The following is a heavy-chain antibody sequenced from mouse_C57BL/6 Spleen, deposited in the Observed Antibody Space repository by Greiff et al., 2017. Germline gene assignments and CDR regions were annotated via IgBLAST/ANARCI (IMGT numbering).Heavy chain of an antibody. CDR1: GFSLSTSGMG. D-gene: IGHD1-1*01. V-gene: IGHV8-12*01. Sequence: QVTLKASGPGILQSSQTLSLSCSFSGFSLSTSGMGVSWIRQPTGKGLEWLAHIYWDDDKRYNPSLKSRLTISKDTSRNQVFLKITSVDTADTATSYCARSDGSSTWDYWGQGTTLTVSS. CDR2: IYWDDDK. CDR3: ARSDGSSTWDY. J-gene: IGHJ2*01.